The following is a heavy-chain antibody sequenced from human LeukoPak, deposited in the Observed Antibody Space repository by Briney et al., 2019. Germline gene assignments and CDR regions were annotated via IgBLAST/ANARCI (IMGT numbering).Heavy chain of an antibody. J-gene: IGHJ4*02. CDR1: GFTFSSYA. CDR3: AREEGLVLDY. D-gene: IGHD2-8*02. Sequence: GRSLRLSCAASGFTFSSYAMHWVRQAPGKGLEWVAVISYDGSNKYYADSVKGRFTISRDYSKNRLYLQMNSLRAEDTAVYYCAREEGLVLDYWGQGTLVTVSS. CDR2: ISYDGSNK. V-gene: IGHV3-30-3*01.